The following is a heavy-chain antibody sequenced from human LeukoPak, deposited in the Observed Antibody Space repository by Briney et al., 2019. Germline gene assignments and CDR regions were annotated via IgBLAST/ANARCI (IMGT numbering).Heavy chain of an antibody. D-gene: IGHD3-10*01. V-gene: IGHV3-48*02. CDR1: RFTFSSYW. CDR3: ARDGGFGFLAAFDI. CDR2: ISASGSVS. Sequence: PGGSLRLSCAASRFTFSSYWMSWVRQAPGKGLEWISYISASGSVSYYEDSVKGRFTISRDNAKNSLYLQMNSLRDEDTALYYCARDGGFGFLAAFDIWGQGTMVTVSS. J-gene: IGHJ3*02.